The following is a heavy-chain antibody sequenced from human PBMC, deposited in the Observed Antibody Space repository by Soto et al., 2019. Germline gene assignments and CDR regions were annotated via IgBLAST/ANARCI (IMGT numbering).Heavy chain of an antibody. V-gene: IGHV1-18*01. CDR1: GFTFTSYG. CDR2: VTAYNGNT. J-gene: IGHJ4*02. CDR3: SRAPPFDY. Sequence: GASVKVYFKASGFTFTSYGFAWVRQAPGQGFEWMGWVTAYNGNTKYAQKFQDRVTMTTDTSTSTAFMELRNLRSDDTAVYLCSRAPPFDYWGQGTLVTVSS.